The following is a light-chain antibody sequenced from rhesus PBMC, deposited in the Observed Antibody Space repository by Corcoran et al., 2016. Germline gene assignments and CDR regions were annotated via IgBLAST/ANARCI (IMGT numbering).Light chain of an antibody. Sequence: VGDRVTITCHASQGIRSWLAWYQQKPGKAPKLLIYSTSSLQSRVPSRFSGSGSGTDFTLTISSLQPEDFATYYCQQHNSYPLTFGGGTKVEIK. CDR1: QGIRSW. V-gene: IGKV1-33*02. CDR2: STS. J-gene: IGKJ4*01. CDR3: QQHNSYPLT.